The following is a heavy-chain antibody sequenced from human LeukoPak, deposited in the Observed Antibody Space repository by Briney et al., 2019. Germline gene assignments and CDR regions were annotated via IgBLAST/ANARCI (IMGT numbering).Heavy chain of an antibody. Sequence: GGSLRLSCAASGFTFRSYAMHWVRQAPGKGLEWVAVIWPDGSIKYYAESAKGRFTISRDNAKNSLYLQMNSLRAEDTAVYYCARDPSSITMVRGVIPSRGQGALVTVSS. CDR3: ARDPSSITMVRGVIPS. CDR1: GFTFRSYA. V-gene: IGHV3-33*08. D-gene: IGHD3-10*01. J-gene: IGHJ4*02. CDR2: IWPDGSIK.